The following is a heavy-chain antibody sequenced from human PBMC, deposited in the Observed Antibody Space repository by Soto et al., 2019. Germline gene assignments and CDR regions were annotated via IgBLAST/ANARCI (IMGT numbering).Heavy chain of an antibody. J-gene: IGHJ3*02. V-gene: IGHV1-69*01. D-gene: IGHD3-22*01. CDR2: IIPIFGTA. Sequence: QVQLVQSGAEVKKPGSSVKVSCKASGGTFSSYAISWVRQAPGQGLEWMGGIIPIFGTANYAQQFPGRVTIPADESRSTAYMELSSLRSEDTAVYYCARDSLDYYDSSGYYAPDAFDIWGQGTMVTVSS. CDR1: GGTFSSYA. CDR3: ARDSLDYYDSSGYYAPDAFDI.